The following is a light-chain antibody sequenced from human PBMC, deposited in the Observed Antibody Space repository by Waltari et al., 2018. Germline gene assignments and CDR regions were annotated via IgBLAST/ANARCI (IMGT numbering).Light chain of an antibody. CDR2: KAS. Sequence: DNQLSQSPSTVSASVGGRVTITSRASDHILSWLAWYQKNPGKAPKALISKASNLHSGVPSRFSGSGFGTEFTLTISSLQPDDFATYYCQKYNRPWTFGQGTRVDIK. J-gene: IGKJ1*01. CDR1: DHILSW. CDR3: QKYNRPWT. V-gene: IGKV1-5*03.